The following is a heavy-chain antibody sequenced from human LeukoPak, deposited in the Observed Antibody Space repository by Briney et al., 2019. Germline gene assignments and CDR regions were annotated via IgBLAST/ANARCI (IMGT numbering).Heavy chain of an antibody. D-gene: IGHD6-19*01. CDR3: VKQWLAKDFDY. CDR2: ISGSGNGFSI. CDR1: GFVFSIYT. J-gene: IGHJ4*02. Sequence: HPGGSLRLSCSASGFVFSIYTMYWVRQTPGKGPEYVSTISGSGNGFSIYYADSVKGRFTISRDNSKNTLYLQMNSLRAEDTAVYYCVKQWLAKDFDYWGQGTLVTVSS. V-gene: IGHV3-64*04.